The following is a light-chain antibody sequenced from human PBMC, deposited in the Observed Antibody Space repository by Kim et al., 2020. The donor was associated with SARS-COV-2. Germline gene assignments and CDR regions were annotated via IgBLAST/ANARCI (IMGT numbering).Light chain of an antibody. Sequence: SVSPGQTASITCSGDKLGDKYACWYQQKPGQPPVLVIYQDSERPSGIPERFSGSNSGNTATLTISGTQAMDEADYYCQAWDSSTAVFGGGTQLTVL. V-gene: IGLV3-1*01. CDR1: KLGDKY. J-gene: IGLJ3*02. CDR3: QAWDSSTAV. CDR2: QDS.